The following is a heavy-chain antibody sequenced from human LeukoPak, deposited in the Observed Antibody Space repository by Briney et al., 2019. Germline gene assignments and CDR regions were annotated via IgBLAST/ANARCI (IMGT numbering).Heavy chain of an antibody. CDR3: ARWDGGNSGFDY. J-gene: IGHJ4*02. CDR1: GGSISSYY. V-gene: IGHV4-59*01. Sequence: PSETLSLTCTVSGGSISSYYWSWIRQPPGKGLEGSGYIYYSGSTNYNPSLKSRVTISVDTSKNQFSLKLSSVTAADTAVYYCARWDGGNSGFDYWGQGTLVTVSS. CDR2: IYYSGST. D-gene: IGHD4-23*01.